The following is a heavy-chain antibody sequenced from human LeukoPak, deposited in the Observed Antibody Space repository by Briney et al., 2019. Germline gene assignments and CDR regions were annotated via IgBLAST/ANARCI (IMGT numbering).Heavy chain of an antibody. CDR2: ISGSGGST. CDR3: AKDATTMVRGVINWFDP. D-gene: IGHD3-10*01. V-gene: IGHV3-23*01. Sequence: ETLSLTCAVYGGSFSGYYWSWVRQAPGKGLEWVSAISGSGGSTYYADSVKGRFTISRDNSKNTLYLQMNSLRAEDTAVYYCAKDATTMVRGVINWFDPWGQGTLVTVSS. J-gene: IGHJ5*02. CDR1: GGSFSGYY.